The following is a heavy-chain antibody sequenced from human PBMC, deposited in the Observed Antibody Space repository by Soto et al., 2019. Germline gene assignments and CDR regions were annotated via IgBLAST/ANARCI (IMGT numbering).Heavy chain of an antibody. CDR1: GFTFSSYG. Sequence: GGSLRLSCAASGFTFSSYGMHWVRQAPGKGLEWVAVIWYDGSNKYYADSVKGRFTISRDNSKNTLYLQMNSLRAEDTAVYYCARDGDYDFWSGYYTYYYYYMDVWGKGTTVTVSS. CDR2: IWYDGSNK. D-gene: IGHD3-3*01. CDR3: ARDGDYDFWSGYYTYYYYYMDV. J-gene: IGHJ6*03. V-gene: IGHV3-33*01.